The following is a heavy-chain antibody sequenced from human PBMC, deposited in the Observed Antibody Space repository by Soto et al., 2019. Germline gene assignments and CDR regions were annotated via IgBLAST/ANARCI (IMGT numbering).Heavy chain of an antibody. Sequence: ASVKVSCKASGYTFTSYGISWVRQAPGQGLEWMGWISAYNGNTNYAQKLQGRVTMTTDTSTSTAYMELRSLRSDDTAVYYCAQITMVRGVIYWFDPWGQGTLVTVCS. V-gene: IGHV1-18*01. CDR3: AQITMVRGVIYWFDP. CDR1: GYTFTSYG. D-gene: IGHD3-10*01. CDR2: ISAYNGNT. J-gene: IGHJ5*02.